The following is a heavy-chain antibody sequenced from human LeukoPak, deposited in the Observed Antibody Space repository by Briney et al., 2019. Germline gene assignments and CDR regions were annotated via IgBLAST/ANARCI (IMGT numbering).Heavy chain of an antibody. J-gene: IGHJ4*02. Sequence: SETLSLTCTVSGGSISPYYWSWIRQPAGKGLEWIRRVYTSGTTNYNPSRKSRVTMSVDASKNQFSLKLTSVTAADTAVYFCARVRFGPGGELFDYWGQGTLVTVSS. CDR3: ARVRFGPGGELFDY. D-gene: IGHD3-3*01. CDR2: VYTSGTT. V-gene: IGHV4-4*07. CDR1: GGSISPYY.